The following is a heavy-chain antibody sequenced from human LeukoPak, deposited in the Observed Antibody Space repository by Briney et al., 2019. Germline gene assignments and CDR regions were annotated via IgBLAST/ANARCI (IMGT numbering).Heavy chain of an antibody. CDR3: ASNSPRDDAFDI. Sequence: GGSLRLSCAASGFTFSSYAMSWVRQAPGKGLEWVAAIPNDGSKTYNADSVKGRFTISRDNAKNSLYLQMNSLRAEDTAVYYCASNSPRDDAFDIWGQGTMVTVSS. D-gene: IGHD4-23*01. V-gene: IGHV3-30-3*01. CDR1: GFTFSSYA. J-gene: IGHJ3*02. CDR2: IPNDGSKT.